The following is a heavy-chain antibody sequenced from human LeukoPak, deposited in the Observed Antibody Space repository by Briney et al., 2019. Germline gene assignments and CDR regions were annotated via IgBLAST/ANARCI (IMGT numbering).Heavy chain of an antibody. V-gene: IGHV3-23*01. Sequence: HSGASLRLSCAASAFTFTSYAMSWVPQPPGKGLKGVSAISGNGGTTYYPDSVKGRFTISRDNSKNTLYLQMNSLRAEDTAVYYCAKEKYSSGFFDYWGQGTLVTVSS. CDR3: AKEKYSSGFFDY. CDR1: AFTFTSYA. J-gene: IGHJ4*02. D-gene: IGHD6-19*01. CDR2: ISGNGGTT.